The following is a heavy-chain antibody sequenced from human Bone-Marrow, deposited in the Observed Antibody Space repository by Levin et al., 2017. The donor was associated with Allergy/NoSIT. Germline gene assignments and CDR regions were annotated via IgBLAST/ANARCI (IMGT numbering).Heavy chain of an antibody. D-gene: IGHD1-26*01. CDR2: INWNGGST. J-gene: IGHJ3*02. CDR3: ARSQDSGSYAGAYDI. Sequence: TGGSLRLSCAASGFTFDDYGMTWVRQAPGKGLEWVSGINWNGGSTGYADSVKGRFTISRDNAKNSLYLQMDSLRADDTALYYCARSQDSGSYAGAYDIWGQGTLLIVSS. V-gene: IGHV3-20*04. CDR1: GFTFDDYG.